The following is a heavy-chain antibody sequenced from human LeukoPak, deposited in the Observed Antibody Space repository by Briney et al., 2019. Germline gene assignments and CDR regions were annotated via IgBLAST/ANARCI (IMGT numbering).Heavy chain of an antibody. J-gene: IGHJ4*02. D-gene: IGHD6-13*01. V-gene: IGHV3-23*01. CDR2: ISGSGGST. Sequence: GGSLRLSCAASGFTFSSYAMSWVRQAPGKGLEWVSAISGSGGSTYYADSVRGRFTISRDNSKNTLYLQMNSLRAEDTAVYYCAKDPLGSPTHFDYWGQGTLVTVSS. CDR3: AKDPLGSPTHFDY. CDR1: GFTFSSYA.